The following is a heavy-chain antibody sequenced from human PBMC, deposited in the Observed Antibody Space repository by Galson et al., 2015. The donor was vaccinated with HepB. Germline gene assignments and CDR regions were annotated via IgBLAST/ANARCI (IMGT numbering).Heavy chain of an antibody. J-gene: IGHJ4*02. CDR1: GFTVSSNY. V-gene: IGHV3-53*01. CDR2: IYSGGST. CDR3: ARARDYGGNPDY. Sequence: SLRLSCAASGFTVSSNYMSWVRQAPGKGLEWVSVIYSGGSTYYADSVKGRFTISRDNSRNTLYLQMNSLRAEDTAVYYCARARDYGGNPDYWGQGTLVTVSS. D-gene: IGHD4-23*01.